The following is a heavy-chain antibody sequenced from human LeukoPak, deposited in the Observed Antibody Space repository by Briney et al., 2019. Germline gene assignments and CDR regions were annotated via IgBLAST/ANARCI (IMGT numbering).Heavy chain of an antibody. J-gene: IGHJ4*02. Sequence: GGSLRLSCAASGFTFSSYSMNWVRQAPGKGLEWLSSISSSSSYIYYADSVKGRFTISRDNAKNSLYLQMNSLRAEDTAVYYCAREGVIGGFDYWGQGNLVTVSS. V-gene: IGHV3-21*01. CDR2: ISSSSSYI. CDR3: AREGVIGGFDY. CDR1: GFTFSSYS. D-gene: IGHD3-16*02.